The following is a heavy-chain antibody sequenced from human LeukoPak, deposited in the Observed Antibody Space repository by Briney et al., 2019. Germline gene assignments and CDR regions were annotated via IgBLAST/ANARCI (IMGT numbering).Heavy chain of an antibody. CDR3: ARGRVVGDYVLDS. V-gene: IGHV4-34*01. D-gene: IGHD3-16*01. J-gene: IGHJ4*02. Sequence: SETLSLTCAVYGGSFSDFYWSWIRQPPRKRLEWIGEINHSGSINYNPSLKSRVTLSVDTSKNQFSLRLTSTTAADTALYYCARGRVVGDYVLDSWGQGTLVTVSS. CDR1: GGSFSDFY. CDR2: INHSGSI.